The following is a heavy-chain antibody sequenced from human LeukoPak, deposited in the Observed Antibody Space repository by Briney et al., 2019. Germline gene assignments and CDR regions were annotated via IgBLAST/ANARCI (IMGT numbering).Heavy chain of an antibody. CDR3: ARALGGSTGAFDI. CDR1: GLTFSSYS. CDR2: ISSSSSYI. V-gene: IGHV3-21*01. J-gene: IGHJ3*02. D-gene: IGHD3-16*01. Sequence: PGGSLRLSCAASGLTFSSYSMNWVRQAPGKGLEWVSSISSSSSYIYYADSVKGRFTISRDNAKNSLYLQMNSLRAEDTAVYYCARALGGSTGAFDIWGQGTMVTVSS.